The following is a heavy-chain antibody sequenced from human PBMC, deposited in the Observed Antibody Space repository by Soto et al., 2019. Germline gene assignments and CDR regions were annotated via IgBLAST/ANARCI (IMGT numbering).Heavy chain of an antibody. Sequence: EVQLVESGGGLVQPGGSLRLSCAASGFTFSSYEMNWVRQAPGKGLEWVSYISSSGSTIYYADSVKGRFTISRDNAKNSLYLQMNSLRAEDTAVYYCAIDYSGYDVDYYGMDVWGHGTTVTVSS. CDR3: AIDYSGYDVDYYGMDV. J-gene: IGHJ6*02. CDR2: ISSSGSTI. D-gene: IGHD5-12*01. V-gene: IGHV3-48*03. CDR1: GFTFSSYE.